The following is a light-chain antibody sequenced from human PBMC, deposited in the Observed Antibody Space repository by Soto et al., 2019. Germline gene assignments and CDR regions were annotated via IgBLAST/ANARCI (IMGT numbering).Light chain of an antibody. CDR1: ESVSTN. V-gene: IGKV3-15*01. Sequence: EIVMTQSPATLSVSPGDRATLSFRASESVSTNLAWYQPKAGQAPRLLIYGAYTRATGIPARFTGSGSGTEFTLTISGLQSEDFAVYYCQQYSIWRTFGQGTKVDIK. CDR2: GAY. J-gene: IGKJ1*01. CDR3: QQYSIWRT.